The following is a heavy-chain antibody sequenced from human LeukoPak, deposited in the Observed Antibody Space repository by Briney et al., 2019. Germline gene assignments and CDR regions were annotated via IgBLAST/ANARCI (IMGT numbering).Heavy chain of an antibody. Sequence: GGSLRLSCAASGFTFSSYEMNWVRQAPGKGLEWVSYISSSGSTIYYADSVKGRFTISRDNAKNSLYLQMNSLRAEDTAVYYCARDGGWGLFFDYWGQGTLVTVSS. CDR2: ISSSGSTI. CDR3: ARDGGWGLFFDY. CDR1: GFTFSSYE. J-gene: IGHJ4*02. D-gene: IGHD6-19*01. V-gene: IGHV3-48*03.